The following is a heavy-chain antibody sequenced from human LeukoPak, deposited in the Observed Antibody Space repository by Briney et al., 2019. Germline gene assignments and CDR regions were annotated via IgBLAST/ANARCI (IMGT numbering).Heavy chain of an antibody. J-gene: IGHJ3*02. V-gene: IGHV1-8*01. CDR1: VYTFTSYD. Sequence: ASVKVSCKASVYTFTSYDINWVRQATGQGLEWMGWMNPNSGNTGYAQKFQGRVTMTRNTSISTAYMELSSLRSEDTAVYYCLRGDYVLDAFDIWGQGTMVTVSS. D-gene: IGHD4-17*01. CDR2: MNPNSGNT. CDR3: LRGDYVLDAFDI.